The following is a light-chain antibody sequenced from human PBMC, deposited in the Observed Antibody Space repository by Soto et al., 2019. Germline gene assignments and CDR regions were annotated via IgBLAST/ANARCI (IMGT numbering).Light chain of an antibody. CDR1: QSISSW. J-gene: IGKJ1*01. Sequence: DIQMTQSPSTLSAYVGDRVTITCRASQSISSWLAWYQQKPGKAPKLLIYKASSLESGVPSRFSGSGSGTEFTLTISSLQPDDFATYYCQQYNSYSRTFGQGTKVDNK. CDR3: QQYNSYSRT. V-gene: IGKV1-5*03. CDR2: KAS.